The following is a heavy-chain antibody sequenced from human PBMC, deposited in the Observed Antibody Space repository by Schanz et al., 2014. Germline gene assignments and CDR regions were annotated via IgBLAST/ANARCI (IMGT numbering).Heavy chain of an antibody. V-gene: IGHV3-23*04. D-gene: IGHD3-10*01. J-gene: IGHJ4*02. Sequence: EVLLVESGGGLVKPGGSLRLSCEASGFTFITYTMNWVRQAPGKGLEWVSALSGSGGSTYYADSVKGRFTISRDNSKNTLYLQMNSLRAGDTAVYYCARVPYGSGSYWDYWGQGTLVTVSS. CDR3: ARVPYGSGSYWDY. CDR2: LSGSGGST. CDR1: GFTFITYT.